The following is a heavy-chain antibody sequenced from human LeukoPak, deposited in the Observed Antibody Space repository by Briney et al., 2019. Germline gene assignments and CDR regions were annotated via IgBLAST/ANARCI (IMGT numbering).Heavy chain of an antibody. CDR2: ISGRGASK. Sequence: GGSLRLSCATSGFSFSSYAMSWVRQAPGKGLEWVSGISGRGASKYYADSVKGRFTISRDNSKNTLYLQMNSLRAEDTAVYYCAKGVVVAPDVTPFDYWGQGTLVTVSS. V-gene: IGHV3-23*01. D-gene: IGHD2-2*01. CDR3: AKGVVVAPDVTPFDY. J-gene: IGHJ4*02. CDR1: GFSFSSYA.